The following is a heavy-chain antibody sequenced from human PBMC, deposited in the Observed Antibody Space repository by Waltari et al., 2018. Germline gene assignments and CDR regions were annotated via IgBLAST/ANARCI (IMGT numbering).Heavy chain of an antibody. Sequence: EVQLVQSGAEVKKPGESLKISCKGSGYSFTSYWIGWVRQLPGKGLEWMGIIYPGDTGTRYSPSFQDQLTISADKSISTAYLKWSSLKASDTAMYYCARRAYDFWSGYYPNWYFDLWGRGTLVTVSS. D-gene: IGHD3-3*01. V-gene: IGHV5-51*01. J-gene: IGHJ2*01. CDR2: IYPGDTGT. CDR3: ARRAYDFWSGYYPNWYFDL. CDR1: GYSFTSYW.